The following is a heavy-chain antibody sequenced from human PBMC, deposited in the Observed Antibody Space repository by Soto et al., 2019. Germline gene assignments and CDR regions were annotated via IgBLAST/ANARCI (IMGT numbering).Heavy chain of an antibody. CDR3: ARGARAPYYDFWSGYYRSDYHYYYMDV. CDR1: GFTFSSYA. D-gene: IGHD3-3*01. J-gene: IGHJ6*03. V-gene: IGHV3-64*01. CDR2: ISSNGGST. Sequence: GGSLRLSCAASGFTFSSYAMHWVRQAPGKGLEYVSAISSNGGSTYYANSVKGRFTISRDNSKNTLYLQMGSLRAEDMAVYYCARGARAPYYDFWSGYYRSDYHYYYMDVWGKGTTVTVSS.